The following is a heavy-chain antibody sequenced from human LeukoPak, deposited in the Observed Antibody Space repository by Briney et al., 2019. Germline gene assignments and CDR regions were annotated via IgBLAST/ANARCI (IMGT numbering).Heavy chain of an antibody. Sequence: PSETLSLTCAVYGGSFSGYYWTWIRQTPEKGLEWIGEMNPSGSTSYNPSLKSRVTISVAASKNQFSLKLSSVTAADTAVYYCARGRQDVTMIVVVMPAVSYYLDVWGKGTTVTVS. D-gene: IGHD3-22*01. CDR1: GGSFSGYY. CDR3: ARGRQDVTMIVVVMPAVSYYLDV. CDR2: MNPSGST. J-gene: IGHJ6*03. V-gene: IGHV4-34*01.